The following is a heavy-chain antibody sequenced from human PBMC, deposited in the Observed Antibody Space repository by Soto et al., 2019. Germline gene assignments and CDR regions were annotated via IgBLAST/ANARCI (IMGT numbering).Heavy chain of an antibody. J-gene: IGHJ4*02. V-gene: IGHV4-61*01. Sequence: ETLSLTCTVSGGSVSSGSYYWSWIRQPPGKRLEWIGYIYSSGSTSYNPSLKSRVTISVDTSKNQFSLKLSSVTAADTAVYYCARDGDGYNYWGQGTLVTVSS. CDR3: ARDGDGYNY. CDR2: IYSSGST. D-gene: IGHD5-12*01. CDR1: GGSVSSGSYY.